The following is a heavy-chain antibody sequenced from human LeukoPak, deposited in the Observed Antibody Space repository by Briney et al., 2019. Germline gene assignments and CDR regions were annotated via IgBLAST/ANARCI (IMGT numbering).Heavy chain of an antibody. CDR2: IYYSGST. CDR3: ASRGTYYYDSSGYYYILDY. D-gene: IGHD3-22*01. J-gene: IGHJ4*02. CDR1: GGSISSGGYY. V-gene: IGHV4-31*03. Sequence: PSETLSLTCTVSGGSISSGGYYWSWIRRHPGKGLEWIGYIYYSGSTYYNPSLKSRVTISVDTSKNQFSLKLSSVTAADTAVYYCASRGTYYYDSSGYYYILDYWGQGTLVTVSS.